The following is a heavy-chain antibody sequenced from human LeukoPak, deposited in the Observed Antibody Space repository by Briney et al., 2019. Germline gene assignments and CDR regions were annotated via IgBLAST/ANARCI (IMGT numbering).Heavy chain of an antibody. CDR1: GGSISSRSYY. D-gene: IGHD1-14*01. J-gene: IGHJ6*02. CDR2: ISYSGGT. Sequence: PSETLSLTCTVSGGSISSRSYYWGWIRQPPGKGLEWIWTISYSGGTYYNPSLKSRVTIAVDTSNNQFFLQLSSVTAADTAVYYCARRPEWEPHYGMDVWGQGTTVTVSS. CDR3: ARRPEWEPHYGMDV. V-gene: IGHV4-39*01.